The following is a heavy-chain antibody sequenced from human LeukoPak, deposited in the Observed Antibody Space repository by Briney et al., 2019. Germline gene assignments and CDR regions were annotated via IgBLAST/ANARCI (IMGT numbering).Heavy chain of an antibody. Sequence: SETLSLTCTVSGASISDYFWNWIRQPAGRGLEWIGRIDTSGTAKYNSSLKSRVTISVDTSKNQFSLRLSSAAAADTAIYYCARGTKKTVYHTLDYWGQGILVTVSS. CDR1: GASISDYF. CDR3: ARGTKKTVYHTLDY. J-gene: IGHJ4*02. CDR2: IDTSGTA. V-gene: IGHV4-4*07. D-gene: IGHD1-7*01.